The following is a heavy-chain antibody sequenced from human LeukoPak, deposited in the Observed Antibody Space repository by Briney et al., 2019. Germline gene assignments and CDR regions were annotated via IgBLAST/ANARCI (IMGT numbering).Heavy chain of an antibody. D-gene: IGHD1/OR15-1a*01. V-gene: IGHV4-59*11. Sequence: SETLSLTCTVSGGSISSHYWSWIRQPPEKGLEWIGYIYYSGSTNYNPSLKSRVTISVDTSKNQFSLKLSSVTAADTAVYYCARVRVNMYYYYMDVWGKGTTVTVSS. J-gene: IGHJ6*03. CDR3: ARVRVNMYYYYMDV. CDR1: GGSISSHY. CDR2: IYYSGST.